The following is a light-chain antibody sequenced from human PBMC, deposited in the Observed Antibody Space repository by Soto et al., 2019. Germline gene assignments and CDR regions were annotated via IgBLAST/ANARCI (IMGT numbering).Light chain of an antibody. Sequence: EIQMTQSPSSLSAAIGDRVTITFRSSQNIGSFLNWYQQKPGEAPRLLVYSAFRIQSGVPSRFNASGSGTDFTLSISSLQPDDFSTYYCQQGSTTPITFGLGTRMEIK. CDR3: QQGSTTPIT. CDR2: SAF. CDR1: QNIGSF. V-gene: IGKV1-39*01. J-gene: IGKJ5*01.